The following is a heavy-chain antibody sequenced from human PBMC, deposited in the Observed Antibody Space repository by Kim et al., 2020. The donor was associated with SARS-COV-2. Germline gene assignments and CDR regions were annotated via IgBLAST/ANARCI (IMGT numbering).Heavy chain of an antibody. CDR1: SGSFSGYY. Sequence: SETLSLTCAVYSGSFSGYYWSWIRQPPGKGLEWIGEINHSGSTNYNPSLKSRVTISVDTSKNQFSLKLSSVTAADTAVYYCARGVLLWFGTHFDIWGQGTMVTVSS. D-gene: IGHD3-10*01. CDR3: ARGVLLWFGTHFDI. V-gene: IGHV4-34*01. CDR2: INHSGST. J-gene: IGHJ3*02.